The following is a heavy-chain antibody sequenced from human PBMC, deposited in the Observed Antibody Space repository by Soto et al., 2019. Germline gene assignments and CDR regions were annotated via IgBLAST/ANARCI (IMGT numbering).Heavy chain of an antibody. CDR2: IWYDGSNK. V-gene: IGHV3-33*01. CDR1: GFTFSSYG. D-gene: IGHD3-9*01. J-gene: IGHJ4*02. CDR3: ARERAAYYDILTGYYNPYY. Sequence: QVQLVESGGGVVQPGRSLRLSCAASGFTFSSYGMHWVRQAPGKGLEWVAVIWYDGSNKYYADSVKGRFTISRDNSKNTLYMQMNSLRADDPAVYYCARERAAYYDILTGYYNPYYWGQGTLVTVSS.